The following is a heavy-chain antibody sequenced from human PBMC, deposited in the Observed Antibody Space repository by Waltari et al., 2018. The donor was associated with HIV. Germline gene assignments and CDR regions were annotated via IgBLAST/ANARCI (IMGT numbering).Heavy chain of an antibody. D-gene: IGHD2-15*01. Sequence: QVRLMQSQSEVKKPGASLRISCQASGYKFETYAMNWLRQGPGQGLEWLGWFNAVSGQRTVLQSFLGRIDMSLNFSLLTTFLEINDVRLEDSATYYCARGRSSRWFRPWGGFDTWGQGT. CDR2: FNAVSGQR. CDR1: GYKFETYA. V-gene: IGHV7-4-1*02. J-gene: IGHJ4*03. CDR3: ARGRSSRWFRPWGGFDT.